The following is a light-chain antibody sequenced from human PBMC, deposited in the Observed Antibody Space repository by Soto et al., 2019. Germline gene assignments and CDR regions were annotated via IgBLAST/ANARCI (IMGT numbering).Light chain of an antibody. CDR2: GNN. CDR3: QSYDSSLSGLV. Sequence: QSVLTQPPSVSGAPGQRVTISCTGGSSNIGTGFDVQWYQQLPGTAPKLLIYGNNNRPSGVPDRFSGSKSGTSASLAITGLQAEDEADYYCQSYDSSLSGLVFGGGTKVTVL. V-gene: IGLV1-40*01. J-gene: IGLJ2*01. CDR1: SSNIGTGFD.